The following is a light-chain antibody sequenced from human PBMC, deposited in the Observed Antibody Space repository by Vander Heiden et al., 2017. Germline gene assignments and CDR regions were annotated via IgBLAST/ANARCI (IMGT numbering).Light chain of an antibody. Sequence: QSALTQPASVAGSPGQSITISCPGSSGDIGSYHYVSWYQQHPGKAPKVIIYDVNHRPSGISNRFSGSRSGNTASLTISGLQAEDEADYYCCSYTSRSTLYVFGTGTKVTVL. V-gene: IGLV2-14*01. CDR3: CSYTSRSTLYV. CDR2: DVN. CDR1: SGDIGSYHY. J-gene: IGLJ1*01.